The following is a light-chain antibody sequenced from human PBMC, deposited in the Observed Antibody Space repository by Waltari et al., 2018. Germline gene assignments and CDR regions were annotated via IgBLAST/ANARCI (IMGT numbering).Light chain of an antibody. J-gene: IGKJ4*01. Sequence: EIVLTQSPATLSLSPGERATLSCRASQSVSSYLAWYQQKPGQAPRLLIYDASNRATGIQARFSGSGSETDFTLTISSLEPEDFAVYYCQQRSNWPLTFGGGTKVEIK. CDR2: DAS. V-gene: IGKV3-11*01. CDR3: QQRSNWPLT. CDR1: QSVSSY.